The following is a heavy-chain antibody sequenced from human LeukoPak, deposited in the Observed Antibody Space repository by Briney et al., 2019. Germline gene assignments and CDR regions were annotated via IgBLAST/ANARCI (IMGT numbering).Heavy chain of an antibody. J-gene: IGHJ3*02. V-gene: IGHV1-2*02. CDR1: GYTFTGYY. CDR3: ARERMTTMVLDAFDI. Sequence: ASVKVSCKASGYTFTGYYIHWVRQAPGQGLEWMGWINPHSGGTNYAQKFQGRVTMTRDTSISTAYMELSRLRSDDTAVYYCARERMTTMVLDAFDIWGQGTMVTVSS. D-gene: IGHD5-24*01. CDR2: INPHSGGT.